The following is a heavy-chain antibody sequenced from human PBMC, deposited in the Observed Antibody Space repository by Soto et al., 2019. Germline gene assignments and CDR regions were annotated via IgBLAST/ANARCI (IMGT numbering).Heavy chain of an antibody. V-gene: IGHV3-74*01. CDR3: ARDRVPQIRYFGMDV. CDR2: INTDESSR. D-gene: IGHD3-16*01. CDR1: GFTFDDYA. Sequence: GGSLRLSCASSGFTFDDYAMHWVRQGPWKGLEWVSSINTDESSRSYADSVKGRFTISRDNAKNTLYLQMNSLRAEDTAVYFCARDRVPQIRYFGMDVWGEATTVTGSS. J-gene: IGHJ6*04.